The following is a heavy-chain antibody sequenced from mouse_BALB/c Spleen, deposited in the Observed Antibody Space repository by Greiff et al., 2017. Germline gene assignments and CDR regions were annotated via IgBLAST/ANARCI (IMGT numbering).Heavy chain of an antibody. D-gene: IGHD2-1*01. CDR3: AIYGNYPRWFAY. V-gene: IGHV1-9*01. CDR2: ILPGSGST. CDR1: GYTFSSYW. Sequence: QVQLQQSGAELMKPGASVKISCKATGYTFSSYWIEWVKQRPGHGLEWIGEILPGSGSTNYNEKFKGKATFTADTSSNTAYMQLSSLTSEDSAVYYCAIYGNYPRWFAYWGQGTLVTVSA. J-gene: IGHJ3*01.